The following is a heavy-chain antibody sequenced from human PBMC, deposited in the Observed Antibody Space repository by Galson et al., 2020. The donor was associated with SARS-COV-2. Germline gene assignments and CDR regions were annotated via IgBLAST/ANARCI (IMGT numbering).Heavy chain of an antibody. D-gene: IGHD3-3*01. CDR3: ARGNSPCVTIFGVLTGTCGMDV. CDR1: GASISSGSYY. V-gene: IGHV4-61*02. J-gene: IGHJ6*02. CDR2: IYTSGNT. Sequence: SETLSLTCTVSGASISSGSYYWSWIRPPAGKGLEWIGRIYTSGNTNYNPSLWSQVTISVDTSKNQFSLKLTSVTAADTAVYYCARGNSPCVTIFGVLTGTCGMDVWGQGTTVTVSS.